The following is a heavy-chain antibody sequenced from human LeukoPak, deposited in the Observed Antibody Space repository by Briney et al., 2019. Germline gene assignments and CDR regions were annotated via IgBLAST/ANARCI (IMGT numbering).Heavy chain of an antibody. CDR1: GYGFTSSY. CDR3: AGVGGVLKGLRPYKPDAFDI. V-gene: IGHV1-2*02. CDR2: FIYYSGGT. J-gene: IGHJ3*02. D-gene: IGHD4-17*01. Sequence: SSVKVFSNASGYGFTSSYYWWWRRHPGEGVVGWGGFIYYSGGTNYNHKFKGRVTMTVDTSNSKVYLELSWVRSDDTAVYYCAGVGGVLKGLRPYKPDAFDIWGQRTVVTVSS.